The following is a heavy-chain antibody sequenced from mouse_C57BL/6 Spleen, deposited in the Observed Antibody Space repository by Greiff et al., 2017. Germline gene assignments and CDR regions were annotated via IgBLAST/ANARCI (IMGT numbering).Heavy chain of an antibody. J-gene: IGHJ1*03. CDR1: GYAFSSYW. V-gene: IGHV1-80*01. CDR3: GRCYSNYWYFDV. Sequence: QVQLQQSGAELVKPGASVKISCKASGYAFSSYWMNWVKQRPGKGLEWIGQIYPGDGDTNYNGKFKGKATLTADKSSSTAYMPLSSLTSEDSAVYFCGRCYSNYWYFDVWGTGTTVTVSS. CDR2: IYPGDGDT. D-gene: IGHD2-5*01.